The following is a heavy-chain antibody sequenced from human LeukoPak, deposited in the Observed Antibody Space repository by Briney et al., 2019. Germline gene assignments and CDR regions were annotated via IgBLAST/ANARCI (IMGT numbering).Heavy chain of an antibody. CDR2: IVVGSGNT. CDR3: ARDQGGFNWNDGIDAFDI. Sequence: SVKVSCKASGFTFTSSAVQWVRQARGQRLEWIGWIVVGSGNTNYAQKFQERVTITRDMSTSTAYMELRSLRSDDTAVYFCARDQGGFNWNDGIDAFDIWGQGTMVTVSA. D-gene: IGHD1-1*01. CDR1: GFTFTSSA. V-gene: IGHV1-58*01. J-gene: IGHJ3*02.